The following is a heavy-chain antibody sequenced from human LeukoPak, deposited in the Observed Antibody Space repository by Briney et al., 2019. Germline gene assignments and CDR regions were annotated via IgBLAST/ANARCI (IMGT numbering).Heavy chain of an antibody. D-gene: IGHD2-8*01. CDR1: GFTFDTYA. CDR2: TTASGYTT. Sequence: GGSLRLSCAASGFTFDTYAMTWVRQAPGKGLEWVSSTTASGYTTHDADSVKGRFTISRDNSKNTLYLQMNSLRAEDTAVYYCAKDPALCTNGVCSYMDVWGKGTTVTVSS. V-gene: IGHV3-23*01. J-gene: IGHJ6*03. CDR3: AKDPALCTNGVCSYMDV.